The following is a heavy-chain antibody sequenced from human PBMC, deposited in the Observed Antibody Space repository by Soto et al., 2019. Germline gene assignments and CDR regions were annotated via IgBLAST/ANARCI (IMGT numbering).Heavy chain of an antibody. CDR3: ARVRGPTTVTTEDY. Sequence: QVQLVQSGAEVQKPGSSVKVSCKASGGTFSSYAISWVRQAPGQGLEWMGGIIPTFGTANYAQKFQGRVTITADESTSTAYMGLSSLRSEDTAVYYCARVRGPTTVTTEDYWGQGTLVTVSS. J-gene: IGHJ4*02. V-gene: IGHV1-69*01. CDR2: IIPTFGTA. CDR1: GGTFSSYA. D-gene: IGHD4-17*01.